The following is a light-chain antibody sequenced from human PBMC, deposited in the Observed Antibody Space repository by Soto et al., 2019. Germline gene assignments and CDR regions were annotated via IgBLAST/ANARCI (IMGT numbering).Light chain of an antibody. Sequence: TLSLSPGERATLSCRASQSVSSSYLAWYQQKPGQAPRLLIYGASSRATGIPDRFSGSGSGTDFTLTISRLEPEDFAVYYCQQYGSSLSWTFGQGTKVDIK. CDR3: QQYGSSLSWT. V-gene: IGKV3-20*01. CDR1: QSVSSSY. CDR2: GAS. J-gene: IGKJ1*01.